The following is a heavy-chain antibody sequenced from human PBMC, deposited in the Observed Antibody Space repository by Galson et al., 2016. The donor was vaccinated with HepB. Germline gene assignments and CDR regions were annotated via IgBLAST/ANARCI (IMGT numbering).Heavy chain of an antibody. CDR3: ARQRYFDF. CDR2: IYPGNSET. V-gene: IGHV5-51*01. Sequence: QSGAEVKKPGESLKISCQGFGYIFANYWIGWVRQMPGKGLEWMGIIYPGNSETRYSPSFQGQVTISADKSTSTTYLQWSGLKTSDTAVYYCARQRYFDFWGRGTLVTVSS. CDR1: GYIFANYW. J-gene: IGHJ2*01.